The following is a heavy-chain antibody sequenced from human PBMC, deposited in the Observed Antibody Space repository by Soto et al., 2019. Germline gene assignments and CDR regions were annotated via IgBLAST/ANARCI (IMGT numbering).Heavy chain of an antibody. D-gene: IGHD3-3*01. CDR2: TYYRSKWYN. V-gene: IGHV6-1*01. CDR1: GDSVSSNSAA. CDR3: ARDLTEEGYYDFWSGYSTSYDY. Sequence: SQTLSLTCAISGDSVSSNSAAWNWIRQSPSRGLEWLGRTYYRSKWYNDYAVSVKGRITINPDTSKNQFSLQLNSVTPEDTAVYYCARDLTEEGYYDFWSGYSTSYDYWGQGTLVTVSS. J-gene: IGHJ4*02.